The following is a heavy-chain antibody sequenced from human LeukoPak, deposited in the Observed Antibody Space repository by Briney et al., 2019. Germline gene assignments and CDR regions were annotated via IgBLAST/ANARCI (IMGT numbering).Heavy chain of an antibody. Sequence: PSQTLSLTCAVSGGSISSGGYSWSWIRQPPGTGLEWIGYIYHSGSTYYNPSLNSRVTISVDRSKNQFSLKLSSVTAADTAVYYCARWAYGSGSYGMDVWGQGTTVTVSS. CDR3: ARWAYGSGSYGMDV. CDR2: IYHSGST. J-gene: IGHJ6*02. V-gene: IGHV4-30-2*01. CDR1: GGSISSGGYS. D-gene: IGHD3-10*01.